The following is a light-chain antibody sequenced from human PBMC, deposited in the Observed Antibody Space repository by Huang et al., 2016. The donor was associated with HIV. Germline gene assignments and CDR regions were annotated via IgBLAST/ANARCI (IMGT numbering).Light chain of an antibody. CDR1: QDISNY. Sequence: DIQMTQSPSPLSASVGDRVTITCQASQDISNYLNWYQQKPGKAPKLLIYDASNLETGGPSRFSGSGSGTDFTLTINSLQPEDVATYYCQQYDNVPYTFGQGTNLEIK. CDR2: DAS. J-gene: IGKJ2*01. CDR3: QQYDNVPYT. V-gene: IGKV1-33*01.